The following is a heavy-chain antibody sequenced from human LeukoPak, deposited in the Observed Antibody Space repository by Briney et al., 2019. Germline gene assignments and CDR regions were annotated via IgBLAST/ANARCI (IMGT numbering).Heavy chain of an antibody. J-gene: IGHJ4*02. D-gene: IGHD3-9*01. CDR3: ARRYFGPDY. V-gene: IGHV3-74*01. Sequence: PGGSLRLSCAASGFSFTSYWMHWVRQAPGKGLVWVSRINSDGSESNSADAVKGRFTSSRDTAKKTLYLQMNRWGADDAVFCFWARRYFGPDYWGQGPLLPLST. CDR1: GFSFTSYW. CDR2: INSDGSES.